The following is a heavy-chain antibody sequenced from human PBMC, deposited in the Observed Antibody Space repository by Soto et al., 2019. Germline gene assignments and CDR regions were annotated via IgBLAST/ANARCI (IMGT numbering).Heavy chain of an antibody. CDR2: ISYDGSLQ. J-gene: IGHJ4*02. Sequence: QAQLVESGGGVVQPGRSLRLSCAASGFAFSSYGMHWVRQAPGTGLGWVAVISYDGSLQHYADSVKGRFTISRDNSKNMVLLQMSSLRAEDTAVYYCVSDRGYGHASVPYSWGQGTLVIVSS. CDR3: VSDRGYGHASVPYS. D-gene: IGHD5-18*01. V-gene: IGHV3-30*03. CDR1: GFAFSSYG.